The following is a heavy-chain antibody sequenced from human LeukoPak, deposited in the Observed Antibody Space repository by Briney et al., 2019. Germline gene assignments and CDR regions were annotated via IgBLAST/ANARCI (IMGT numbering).Heavy chain of an antibody. CDR2: INHSGST. D-gene: IGHD6-6*01. J-gene: IGHJ4*02. Sequence: PSETLSLTCAVYGGSFSGYYWSWIRQPPGKGLEWIGEINHSGSTNYNPSLKSRVTISVDTSKNQFSLKLSSVIAADTAVYYCAREYSSSAAPGDYWGQGTLVTVSS. CDR3: AREYSSSAAPGDY. V-gene: IGHV4-34*01. CDR1: GGSFSGYY.